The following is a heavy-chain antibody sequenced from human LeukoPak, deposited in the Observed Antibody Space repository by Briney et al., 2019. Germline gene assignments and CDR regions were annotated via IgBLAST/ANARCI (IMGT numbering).Heavy chain of an antibody. CDR3: ARAYTSGWYSPGY. J-gene: IGHJ4*02. V-gene: IGHV3-72*01. Sequence: PGGSLRLSCAASGFTFSDHCMDWVRQAPGKGLEWVGRSRNKANSYTTDYAASVKGRFTISRDDSKNSLYLQMNSLKTEDTAVYHCARAYTSGWYSPGYWGQGTLVTVSS. D-gene: IGHD6-19*01. CDR2: SRNKANSYTT. CDR1: GFTFSDHC.